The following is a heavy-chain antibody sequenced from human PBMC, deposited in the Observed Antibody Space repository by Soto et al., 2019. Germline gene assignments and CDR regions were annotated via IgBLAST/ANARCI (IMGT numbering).Heavy chain of an antibody. Sequence: PGGSLRLSCAASGFTFSSYGMHWVRQAPGKGLEWVAVIWYDGSNKYYADSVKGRFTISRDNSKNTLYLQMNSLRAEDTAVYYCARTYRGYSGYETDYWGQGTLVTVSS. CDR3: ARTYRGYSGYETDY. D-gene: IGHD5-12*01. V-gene: IGHV3-33*01. CDR1: GFTFSSYG. CDR2: IWYDGSNK. J-gene: IGHJ4*02.